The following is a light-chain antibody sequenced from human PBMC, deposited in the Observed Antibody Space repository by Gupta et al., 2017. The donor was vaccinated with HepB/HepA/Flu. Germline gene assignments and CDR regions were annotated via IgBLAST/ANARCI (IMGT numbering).Light chain of an antibody. Sequence: QPPSASGTPGPRFLISCSGSSSNIGSNNVNWYQQLPGTAPKLLIYGNDQRPSGVPDRFSGSKSGTSASLAISGLQSEAEADYDCEAWDNGQNVGWVFGGGTRVTVL. V-gene: IGLV1-44*01. CDR1: SSNIGSNN. CDR3: EAWDNGQNVGWV. J-gene: IGLJ3*02. CDR2: GND.